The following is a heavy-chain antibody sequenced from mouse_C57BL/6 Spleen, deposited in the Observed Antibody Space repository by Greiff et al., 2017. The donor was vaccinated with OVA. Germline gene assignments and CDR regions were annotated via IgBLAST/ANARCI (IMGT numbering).Heavy chain of an antibody. V-gene: IGHV5-9-1*02. CDR3: TRKGYYSNSYWYFDV. Sequence: EVKLMESGEGLVKPGGSLKLSCAASGFTFSSYAMSWVRQTPEKRLEWVAYISSGGDYIYYADTVKGRFTISRDNARNTLYLQMSSLKSEDTAMYYCTRKGYYSNSYWYFDVWGTGTTVTVSS. J-gene: IGHJ1*03. CDR2: ISSGGDYI. D-gene: IGHD2-5*01. CDR1: GFTFSSYA.